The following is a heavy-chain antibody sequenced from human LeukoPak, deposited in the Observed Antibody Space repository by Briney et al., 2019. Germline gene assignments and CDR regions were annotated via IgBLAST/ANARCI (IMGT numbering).Heavy chain of an antibody. CDR1: GLTFTTSS. CDR2: IRHDGSDK. V-gene: IGHV3-30*02. J-gene: IGHJ4*02. CDR3: ANDFNWATDY. D-gene: IGHD1-1*01. Sequence: GGSLRLSCAASGLTFTTSSFHWVRQAPGKGLEWVAFIRHDGSDKYYPDSVKGRFISSRDNSKNNVYLQMNSLRIEDSALYYCANDFNWATDYWGQGTLVTVSS.